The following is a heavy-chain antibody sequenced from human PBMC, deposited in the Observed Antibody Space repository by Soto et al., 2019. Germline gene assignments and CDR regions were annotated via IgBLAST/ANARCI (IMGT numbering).Heavy chain of an antibody. V-gene: IGHV4-59*01. CDR2: IYNRGNT. D-gene: IGHD2-2*01. Sequence: SETLSLTCTVSADSISNYYWNWIRQSPGRGLEWLGYIYNRGNTNYNPSLKSRVTISVDTSKNQFSLKLTSVTSADTAVYFCARGRGFCSSTTCRGYFDSWGLGTLVTVSS. J-gene: IGHJ4*02. CDR3: ARGRGFCSSTTCRGYFDS. CDR1: ADSISNYY.